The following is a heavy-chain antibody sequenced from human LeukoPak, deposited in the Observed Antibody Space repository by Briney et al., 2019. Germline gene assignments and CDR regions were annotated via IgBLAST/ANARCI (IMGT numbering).Heavy chain of an antibody. CDR2: ITSDSNTI. CDR3: ARPKYYYDHGGYYY. V-gene: IGHV3-48*01. CDR1: GFTFSIYS. D-gene: IGHD3-22*01. J-gene: IGHJ4*02. Sequence: PGGSLRLSCAASGFTFSIYSMNWVRQAPGKGLEWLSYITSDSNTIYYADSVKGRFTISRDNSKNTLYLQMNSLRAEDTAVYYCARPKYYYDHGGYYYWGQGILVTVSS.